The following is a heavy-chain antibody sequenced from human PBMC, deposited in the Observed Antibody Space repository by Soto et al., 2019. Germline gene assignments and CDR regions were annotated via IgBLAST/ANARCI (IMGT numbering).Heavy chain of an antibody. CDR3: ARDMGFGLSDY. V-gene: IGHV1-3*01. CDR2: INAGNGNT. Sequence: QVQLVQSGAEVKKPGASVKVSCKASGYTFTSYAMHWVRRAPGQRLEWMGWINAGNGNTKYSQKFQARVTITRDTSASTAYMELSSLRSEDTAVYYCARDMGFGLSDYWGQGTLVTVSS. CDR1: GYTFTSYA. D-gene: IGHD3-10*01. J-gene: IGHJ4*02.